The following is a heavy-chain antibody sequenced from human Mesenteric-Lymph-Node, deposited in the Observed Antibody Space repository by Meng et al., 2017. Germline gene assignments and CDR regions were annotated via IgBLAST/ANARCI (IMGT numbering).Heavy chain of an antibody. J-gene: IGHJ3*01. D-gene: IGHD1-14*01. V-gene: IGHV3-7*01. CDR3: ARDPEYGAFDV. CDR1: GFTFRNYW. Sequence: GESLKISCAASGFTFRNYWMSWVRQAPGKGLEWVANMNSGGSEIYYVDSVRGRFTISRDNAKNSLYLQVNSLRVEDSAVYYCARDPEYGAFDVWGQGTKVTVSS. CDR2: MNSGGSEI.